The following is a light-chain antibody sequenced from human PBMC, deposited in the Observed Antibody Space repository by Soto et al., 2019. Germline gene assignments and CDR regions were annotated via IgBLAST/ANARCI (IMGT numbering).Light chain of an antibody. J-gene: IGKJ1*01. CDR1: QSVSSSY. CDR3: QQYRSSPTWT. CDR2: GAS. V-gene: IGKV3-20*01. Sequence: EIVLTQSPGTLSLSPGERATSSCRASQSVSSSYLAWYQQKPGQAPRLLIYGASSRDTGIPDRISGSGSGTDVTLTFSRLEPEDFAEYYCQQYRSSPTWTFGEGTKVEIK.